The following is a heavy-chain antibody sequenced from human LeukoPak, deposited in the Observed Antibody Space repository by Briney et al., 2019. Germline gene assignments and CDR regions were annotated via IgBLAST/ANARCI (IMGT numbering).Heavy chain of an antibody. D-gene: IGHD6-13*01. V-gene: IGHV4-59*11. CDR1: GGSISSHY. CDR2: IYYSGST. J-gene: IGHJ5*02. Sequence: PSETLFLTCTVSGGSISSHYWSWIRQPPGKGLEWIGYIYYSGSTNYNPSLKSRVTISVDTSKNQFSLKLSSVTAADTAVYYCARYSSSWDSNWFDPWGQGTLVTVSS. CDR3: ARYSSSWDSNWFDP.